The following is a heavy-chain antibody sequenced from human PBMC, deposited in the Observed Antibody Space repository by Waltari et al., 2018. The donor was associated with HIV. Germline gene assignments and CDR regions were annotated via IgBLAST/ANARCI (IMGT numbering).Heavy chain of an antibody. CDR1: GFTFSSYA. V-gene: IGHV3-23*01. Sequence: EVQLLESGGGLVQPGGSLRLSCAASGFTFSSYAMSWVRQAPGRGLEWVSAISCSGGSTYDADSVKGRFTISRDNSKNTLYLQMNSLRAEDTAVYYCAKDPHYYDSSGYYYVEYFDYWGQGTLVTVSS. CDR2: ISCSGGST. CDR3: AKDPHYYDSSGYYYVEYFDY. D-gene: IGHD3-22*01. J-gene: IGHJ4*02.